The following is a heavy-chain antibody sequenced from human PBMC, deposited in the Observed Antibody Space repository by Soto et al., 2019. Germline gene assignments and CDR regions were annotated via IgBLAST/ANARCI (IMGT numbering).Heavy chain of an antibody. CDR3: ARDLPGYCSSTSCRGWFDP. J-gene: IGHJ5*02. CDR2: IIPIFGTA. CDR1: GGTFSSYA. V-gene: IGHV1-69*13. Sequence: SVKVSCKASGGTFSSYAISWVRQAPGQGLEWMGGIIPIFGTANYAQKFQGRVTITADESTSTAYMELSSLRSEDTAVYYCARDLPGYCSSTSCRGWFDPWGQGTLVTVSS. D-gene: IGHD2-2*01.